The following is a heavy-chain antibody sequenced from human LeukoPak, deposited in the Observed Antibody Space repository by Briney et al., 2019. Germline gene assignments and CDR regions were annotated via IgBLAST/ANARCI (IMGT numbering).Heavy chain of an antibody. V-gene: IGHV3-23*01. CDR3: AKKEGGEPKRSQAHYYGMDV. D-gene: IGHD1-26*01. CDR1: GFTFDDYA. J-gene: IGHJ6*02. Sequence: GRSLRLSCAASGFTFDDYAMHWVRQAPGRGLEWVSAISGDAGSTYYADSVKGRFTISRDNSKNTLYLQMNSLRAEDTAVYYCAKKEGGEPKRSQAHYYGMDVWGQGTTVTVSS. CDR2: ISGDAGST.